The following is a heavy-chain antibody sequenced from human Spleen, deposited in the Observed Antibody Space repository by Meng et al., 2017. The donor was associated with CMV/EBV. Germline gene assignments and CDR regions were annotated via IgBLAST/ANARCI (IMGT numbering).Heavy chain of an antibody. CDR3: ARDPSGSCPMDYYFDY. CDR1: NYSFTSFA. CDR2: ISDYNGNR. D-gene: IGHD2-15*01. J-gene: IGHJ4*02. Sequence: ASVTVSCKASNYSFTSFAISWVRQAPGQGLEGMGWISDYNGNRRYVDQFQGRVTLTTDTSTSTAYMELRTLRSDDTAVYYCARDPSGSCPMDYYFDYWGQGTLVTVSS. V-gene: IGHV1-18*01.